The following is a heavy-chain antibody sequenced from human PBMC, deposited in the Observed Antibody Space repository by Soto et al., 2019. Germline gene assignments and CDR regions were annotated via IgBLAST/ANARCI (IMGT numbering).Heavy chain of an antibody. CDR2: IVFGSGNT. CDR1: GFTFTRSA. J-gene: IGHJ4*02. Sequence: ASVKVSCKASGFTFTRSAMQWVRQARGQRLEWIGWIVFGSGNTNYAQKFQERVTITRDMSTSTAYLEVSSLRSDDTAVYYCAADYHDSSGYYGAYWGQGTLVTVSS. D-gene: IGHD3-22*01. CDR3: AADYHDSSGYYGAY. V-gene: IGHV1-58*02.